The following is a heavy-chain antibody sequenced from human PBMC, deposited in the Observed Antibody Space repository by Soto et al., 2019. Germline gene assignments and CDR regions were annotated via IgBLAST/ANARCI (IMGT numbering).Heavy chain of an antibody. Sequence: SSDTLSLTCAVSCYSISSGYNWGWIRQYPGKGLECIGSIYHSGSPYYNPSLKSRVTISVDTSKNKFSLNLNSVTAADTAVYYCARTYYGSGIESWSLGTMVTVSS. CDR1: CYSISSGYN. J-gene: IGHJ4*02. D-gene: IGHD3-10*01. CDR3: ARTYYGSGIES. V-gene: IGHV4-38-2*01. CDR2: IYHSGSP.